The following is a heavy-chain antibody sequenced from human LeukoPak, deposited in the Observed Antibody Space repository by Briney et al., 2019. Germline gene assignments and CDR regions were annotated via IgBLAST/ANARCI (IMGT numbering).Heavy chain of an antibody. CDR3: ARSLAAAPSRYYYYYYYGMDV. J-gene: IGHJ6*02. Sequence: SETLSLTCTVSGGSISSYYWSWIRQPPGKGLEWIGYIYYSGSTNYNPSLKSRVTISVDTSKNQFSLKLSSVTAADTAVYYCARSLAAAPSRYYYYYYYGMDVWGQGTTVTVSS. CDR2: IYYSGST. D-gene: IGHD6-13*01. V-gene: IGHV4-59*08. CDR1: GGSISSYY.